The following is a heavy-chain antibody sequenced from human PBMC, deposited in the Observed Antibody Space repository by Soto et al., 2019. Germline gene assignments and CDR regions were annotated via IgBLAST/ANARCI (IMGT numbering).Heavy chain of an antibody. Sequence: EVQLVETGGGWIQPGGSLRLSCADSGFTVSNNYMSWVRQAPGKGLEWVSLIYSVGSTYYADSVKGRFIISRNNSKNTRYLQMNSLRAEDMVVYYCATYSSLDYWGQGTLDTVSS. D-gene: IGHD6-13*01. J-gene: IGHJ4*02. CDR2: IYSVGST. CDR3: ATYSSLDY. CDR1: GFTVSNNY. V-gene: IGHV3-53*02.